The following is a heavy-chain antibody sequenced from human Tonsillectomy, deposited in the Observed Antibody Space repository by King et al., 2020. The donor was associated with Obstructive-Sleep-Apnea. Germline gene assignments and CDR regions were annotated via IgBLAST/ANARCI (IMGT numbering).Heavy chain of an antibody. J-gene: IGHJ4*02. V-gene: IGHV3-21*01. CDR3: SVGYCSSTSCYLYSSGWYRGRWGFDY. CDR2: ISSSSSYI. D-gene: IGHD2-2*01. Sequence: VQLQESGGGLVKPGGSLRLSCAASGFTFSSYSMDWVRPAPGKGLEWVSSISSSSSYIYYADSVKGRFNILRYNAKNSLYLQMNSLRAEDTAVYYCSVGYCSSTSCYLYSSGWYRGRWGFDYWGQGTLVTVSS. CDR1: GFTFSSYS.